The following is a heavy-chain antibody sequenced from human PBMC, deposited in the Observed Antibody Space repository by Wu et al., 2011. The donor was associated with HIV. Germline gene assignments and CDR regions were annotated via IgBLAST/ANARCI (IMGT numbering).Heavy chain of an antibody. CDR1: GYTFSEYY. CDR3: ARGYGITSSFDY. Sequence: VQLVQSGAEVKKPGASVKVSCKASGYTFSEYYIHWLQQAPGKGLEWVGLVDPDGGETKYSQRFLGRVTMTADTSTDTAFMELSSLRSDDSATYFCARGYGITSSFDYWGQGSLVTVSS. D-gene: IGHD4-17*01. J-gene: IGHJ4*02. V-gene: IGHV1-69-2*01. CDR2: VDPDGGET.